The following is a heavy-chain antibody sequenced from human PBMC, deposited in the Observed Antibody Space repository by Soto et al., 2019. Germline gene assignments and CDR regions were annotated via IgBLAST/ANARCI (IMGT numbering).Heavy chain of an antibody. J-gene: IGHJ6*02. CDR2: INHSGST. CDR1: GGSFSVYY. Sequence: SETLSIARAVYGGSFSVYYWSGIRQPPGKGLEWIGEINHSGSTNYNPSLKSRVTISVDTSKNQFSLKLSSVTAADTAVYYCARSIAAAGTGYYYSYGMDVWGQGTTVTVSS. CDR3: ARSIAAAGTGYYYSYGMDV. V-gene: IGHV4-34*01. D-gene: IGHD6-13*01.